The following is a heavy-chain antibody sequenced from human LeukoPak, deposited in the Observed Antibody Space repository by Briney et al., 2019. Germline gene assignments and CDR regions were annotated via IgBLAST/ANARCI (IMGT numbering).Heavy chain of an antibody. CDR3: ARNPEEGVYNWFDP. J-gene: IGHJ5*02. D-gene: IGHD2-8*01. CDR1: GYTFTGYY. V-gene: IGHV1-2*02. Sequence: ASVKVSCKASGYTFTGYYTHWVRQAPGQGLEWMGWINPNSGGTNYAQKFQGRVTMTRDTSISTAYMELSRLRSDDTAVYYCARNPEEGVYNWFDPWGQGTLVTVSS. CDR2: INPNSGGT.